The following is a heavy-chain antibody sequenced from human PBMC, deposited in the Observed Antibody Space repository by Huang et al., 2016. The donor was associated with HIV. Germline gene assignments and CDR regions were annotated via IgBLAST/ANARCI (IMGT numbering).Heavy chain of an antibody. D-gene: IGHD6-19*01. J-gene: IGHJ4*02. CDR2: TSFDGRNK. V-gene: IGHV3-30*04. Sequence: QVQLVESGGGVVQPGRSLRLSCAVSGFTFRDLPMHWVRQAPGKGLGWVSVTSFDGRNKFYAYFVRGRFTISRDNSKNILYLQLNSLTPADTSIYYCARDTTTVAGLDFWGQGALVTVSS. CDR3: ARDTTTVAGLDF. CDR1: GFTFRDLP.